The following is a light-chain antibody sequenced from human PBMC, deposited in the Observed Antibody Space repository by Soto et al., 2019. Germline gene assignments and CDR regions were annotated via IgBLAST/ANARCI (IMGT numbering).Light chain of an antibody. V-gene: IGKV3-20*01. CDR3: HQYGSSPKT. CDR2: AAS. CDR1: QTISSTY. J-gene: IGKJ1*01. Sequence: EIVLTQSPGTLSLSPGDRATLSCRASQTISSTYLAWYQQKPGQAPRLLIYAASSRATGIPDRFSGSGSGTDFTLTVSRLEPEDFAVYYCHQYGSSPKTVGQGTKVDIK.